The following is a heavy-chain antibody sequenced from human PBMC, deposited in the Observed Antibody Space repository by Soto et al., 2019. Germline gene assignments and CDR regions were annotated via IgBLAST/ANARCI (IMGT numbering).Heavy chain of an antibody. V-gene: IGHV4-31*03. J-gene: IGHJ4*02. CDR2: IYYSGNT. CDR1: GGSLGSGGYY. CDR3: ARGSRDIFTGYYTVGPKFDY. D-gene: IGHD3-9*01. Sequence: PSETLSLTCTVSGGSLGSGGYYWSWIRQHPGKGLEWIGYIYYSGNTYYNPSLKSRLTISVDTSKNQFSLKLSSVTAADTAVYYCARGSRDIFTGYYTVGPKFDYRGPGTLVTVSS.